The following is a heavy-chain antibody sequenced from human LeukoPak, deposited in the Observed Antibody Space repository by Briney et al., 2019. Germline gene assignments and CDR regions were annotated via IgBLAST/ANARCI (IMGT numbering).Heavy chain of an antibody. CDR3: ARVRASSGWYLGYFDY. Sequence: ASVKVSCKASGYTFTSYGISWVRQAPGQGLEWMGWISAYNGNTNYAQKLQGRVTMTTDTSTSTAYMGLRSLRSDDTAVYYCARVRASSGWYLGYFDYWGQGTLVTVSS. V-gene: IGHV1-18*01. CDR1: GYTFTSYG. J-gene: IGHJ4*02. D-gene: IGHD6-19*01. CDR2: ISAYNGNT.